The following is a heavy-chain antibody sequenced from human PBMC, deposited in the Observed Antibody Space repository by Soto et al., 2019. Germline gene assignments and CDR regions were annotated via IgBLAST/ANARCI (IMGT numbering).Heavy chain of an antibody. D-gene: IGHD1-26*01. CDR3: TRSSDSGPYCGGVDV. V-gene: IGHV3-7*03. Sequence: PGGSLRLSCAASGFTFSSYWMSWVRQAPGKGLEWVASIKRDGSGTYYVDSVKGRFTISRDNAKNSLFLQINSLRAKDTAVFYCTRSSDSGPYCGGVDVWGLGTMVTVSS. CDR1: GFTFSSYW. CDR2: IKRDGSGT. J-gene: IGHJ6*02.